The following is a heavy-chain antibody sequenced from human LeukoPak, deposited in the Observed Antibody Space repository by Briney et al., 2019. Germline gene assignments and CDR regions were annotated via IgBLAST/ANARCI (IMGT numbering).Heavy chain of an antibody. CDR1: GFTFSSYW. V-gene: IGHV3-7*01. D-gene: IGHD3-3*01. CDR3: AREGAPTIFGVVTSYYYYYYMDV. J-gene: IGHJ6*03. CDR2: IKQDGSEK. Sequence: GGSLRLSCAASGFTFSSYWMSWVRQAPGKGLEWVANIKQDGSEKYYVDSVKGRFTISRDNAKNSLYLQMNSLRAEDTAVYYCAREGAPTIFGVVTSYYYYYYMDVWGKGTTVTVSS.